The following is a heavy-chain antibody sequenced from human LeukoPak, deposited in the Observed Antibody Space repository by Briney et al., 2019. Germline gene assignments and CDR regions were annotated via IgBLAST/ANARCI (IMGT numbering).Heavy chain of an antibody. V-gene: IGHV4-31*03. J-gene: IGHJ4*02. CDR3: ARGGDRRGFDY. D-gene: IGHD1-14*01. CDR2: IYDSGTT. Sequence: SETLSLTCIVSGGSISSGGYYWSWIRQHPGKGLEWIGYIYDSGTTYYNPSLKSRVSISVDTSKNQFSLKLSSVTAADTAVYYCARGGDRRGFDYWGQGTLVTVSS. CDR1: GGSISSGGYY.